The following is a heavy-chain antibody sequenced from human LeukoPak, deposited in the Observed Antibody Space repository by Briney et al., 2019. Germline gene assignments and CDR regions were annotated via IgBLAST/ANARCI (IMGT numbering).Heavy chain of an antibody. CDR2: IIPIFGTA. D-gene: IGHD3-3*01. J-gene: IGHJ6*03. CDR3: ARDSNSWSGFWRSPQGHYYMDV. V-gene: IGHV1-69*05. Sequence: SVKVSCKASGGTFSSYAISWVRPAPGQGLEWMGGIIPIFGTANYAQKYQGRVTITTDESTSTAYMELSSLRSEDTAVYYCARDSNSWSGFWRSPQGHYYMDVWGKGTTVTVSS. CDR1: GGTFSSYA.